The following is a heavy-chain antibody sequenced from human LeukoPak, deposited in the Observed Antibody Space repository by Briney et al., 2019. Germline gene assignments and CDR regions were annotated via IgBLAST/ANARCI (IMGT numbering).Heavy chain of an antibody. CDR1: GGSVTSTNW. CDR3: AREGGFFRPLDY. CDR2: VHLDGRT. V-gene: IGHV4-4*02. J-gene: IGHJ4*02. D-gene: IGHD3-3*01. Sequence: SDTLSLTCGLSGGSVTSTNWWAWVRQPPGRGLEWIGVVHLDGRTNYNPSLESRLTISVDLSKNHTSLKLTSVTVADTAVYYCAREGGFFRPLDYSGQGTLGTVSS.